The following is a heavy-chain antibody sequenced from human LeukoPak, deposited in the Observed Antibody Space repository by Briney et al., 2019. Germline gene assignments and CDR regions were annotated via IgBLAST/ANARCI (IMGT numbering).Heavy chain of an antibody. CDR1: GDSVSSNSAA. Sequence: LRLSCAISGDSVSSNSAAWNWIWQSPSRGLEWLGRTYYRSKWYTDYAVSVKSRITINPDTSKNQFSLHLNSVTPEDTAVYYCAREVGATYDYWGHGTLVTVSS. CDR3: AREVGATYDY. J-gene: IGHJ4*01. V-gene: IGHV6-1*01. CDR2: TYYRSKWYT. D-gene: IGHD1-26*01.